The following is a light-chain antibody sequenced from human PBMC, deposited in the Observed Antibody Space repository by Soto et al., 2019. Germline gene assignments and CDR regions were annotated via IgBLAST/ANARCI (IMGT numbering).Light chain of an antibody. J-gene: IGKJ3*01. CDR3: QQYNSYWLT. CDR1: QSISSW. Sequence: DIQMTKSPSTLSASVGDRVTITCRASQSISSWLAWYQQKPGKAPKLLIYDASSLESGVPSRFSGSGSGKEFTLTISSLQPDDFATYYCQQYNSYWLTFGPGTKVYIK. V-gene: IGKV1-5*01. CDR2: DAS.